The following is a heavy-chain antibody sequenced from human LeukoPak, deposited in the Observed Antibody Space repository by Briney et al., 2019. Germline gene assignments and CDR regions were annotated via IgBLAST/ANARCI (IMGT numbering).Heavy chain of an antibody. J-gene: IGHJ4*02. D-gene: IGHD4-17*01. CDR3: ARHSEVTTVVAPFDY. Sequence: SETLSLTCTVSGGSISSSSYYWGWIRQPPGKGLEWIGSIYYSGSTYYNPSLKSRVTISVDTSKNQFSLKLSSVTAADTAVYYCARHSEVTTVVAPFDYWGQGTLVTVSS. CDR2: IYYSGST. CDR1: GGSISSSSYY. V-gene: IGHV4-39*01.